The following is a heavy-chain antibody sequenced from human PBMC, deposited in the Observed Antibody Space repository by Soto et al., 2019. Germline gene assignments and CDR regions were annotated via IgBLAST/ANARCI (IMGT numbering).Heavy chain of an antibody. V-gene: IGHV3-23*01. D-gene: IGHD2-15*01. CDR1: GFTFSSYA. Sequence: EVQLLESGGGLVQPGGSLRLSCAASGFTFSSYAMSWVRQAPGKGLEWVSAISGSGGSTYYADSVKGRFTISRDNPKNTLYLQMNSLRAEDTAVYYCAKAHIVVVVASSTDYWGQGTLVTVSS. J-gene: IGHJ4*02. CDR2: ISGSGGST. CDR3: AKAHIVVVVASSTDY.